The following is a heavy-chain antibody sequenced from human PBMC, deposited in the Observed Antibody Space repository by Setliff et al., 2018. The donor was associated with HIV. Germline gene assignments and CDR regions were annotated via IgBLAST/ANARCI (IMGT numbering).Heavy chain of an antibody. D-gene: IGHD6-13*01. CDR2: ISASSVNT. Sequence: ASVKVSCKASGYTFINYHITWVRQAPGQGLEWVGSISASSVNTNYTQGRVTMTTDISTSTAYMELRSLRSDDSAVYFCARVTVSSYYYYMDVWGKGTTVTVSS. J-gene: IGHJ6*03. V-gene: IGHV1-18*01. CDR3: ARVTVSSYYYYMDV. CDR1: GYTFINYH.